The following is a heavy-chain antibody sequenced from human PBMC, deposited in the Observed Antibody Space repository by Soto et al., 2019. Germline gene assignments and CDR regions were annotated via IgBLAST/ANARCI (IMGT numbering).Heavy chain of an antibody. CDR2: INAGNGNT. CDR3: ARDDSGFSGSHYIDYFNY. J-gene: IGHJ4*02. CDR1: GYTFTNYA. V-gene: IGHV1-3*01. Sequence: APVKVSCKASGYTFTNYAMHLVRQAPRQKLEWMGWINAGNGNTKYSQKFQGRVTIIRDTSASTAYMELSSLRSEDTAVYYSARDDSGFSGSHYIDYFNYWGQGALVTVSS. D-gene: IGHD1-26*01.